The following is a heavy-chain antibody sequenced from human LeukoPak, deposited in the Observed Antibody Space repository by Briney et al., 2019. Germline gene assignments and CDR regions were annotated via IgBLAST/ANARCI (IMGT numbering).Heavy chain of an antibody. J-gene: IGHJ4*02. CDR2: ISSSSSYI. CDR1: GFTFSSYS. Sequence: KPGGSLRLSCAASGFTFSSYSMNWVRQAPGKGLEWVSSISSSSSYIYYADSVKGRFTISRDNAKNSLYLQMNSLRAEDTAVYYCARSYCSGGRCVDWSHDYWGQGTLVTVSS. D-gene: IGHD2-15*01. CDR3: ARSYCSGGRCVDWSHDY. V-gene: IGHV3-21*01.